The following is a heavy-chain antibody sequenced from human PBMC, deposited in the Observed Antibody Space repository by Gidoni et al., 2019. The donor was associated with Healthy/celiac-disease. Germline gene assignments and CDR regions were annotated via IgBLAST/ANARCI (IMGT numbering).Heavy chain of an antibody. CDR1: GFTVGSYW. D-gene: IGHD2-2*02. J-gene: IGHJ6*02. CDR3: ARPYCSSTSCYTHYYYGMDV. V-gene: IGHV3-7*01. Sequence: EVQLVESGGGLVQPGGSMRLSCAASGFTVGSYWRSWVRQAQGKGLEWVANIKKDGSEKYYVDSVKCRFTIYRDNAKNSLYLQMNSLRAEDTAVYYCARPYCSSTSCYTHYYYGMDVWGQGTTVTVSS. CDR2: IKKDGSEK.